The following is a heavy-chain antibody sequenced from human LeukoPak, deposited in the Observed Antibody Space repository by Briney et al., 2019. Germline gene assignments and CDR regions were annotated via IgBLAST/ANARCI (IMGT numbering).Heavy chain of an antibody. J-gene: IGHJ4*02. D-gene: IGHD6-19*01. CDR1: GYSFTRYW. V-gene: IGHV5-10-1*01. Sequence: GESLKISCKGSGYSFTRYWISWVRQGPGKGLEWRGRIDPGDSYTNYSPSFQGHVTISADKSISTAYLQWSSLKASDTAMYYCARHYSSGSDFDYWGQGTLVTVSS. CDR2: IDPGDSYT. CDR3: ARHYSSGSDFDY.